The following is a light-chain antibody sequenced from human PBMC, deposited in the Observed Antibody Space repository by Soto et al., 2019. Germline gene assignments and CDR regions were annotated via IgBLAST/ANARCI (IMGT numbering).Light chain of an antibody. CDR3: HQYEKWPRT. J-gene: IGKJ1*01. V-gene: IGKV3-11*01. Sequence: LSLPQSPAPLSLSPGKRSTLXXRASQNISSYLIWYHQKPGQAPRXIIYDVSNRATGIPARCSGRGSGTDFTLTISNLQSEDFAVYHCHQYEKWPRTFGQGTKVDI. CDR1: QNISSY. CDR2: DVS.